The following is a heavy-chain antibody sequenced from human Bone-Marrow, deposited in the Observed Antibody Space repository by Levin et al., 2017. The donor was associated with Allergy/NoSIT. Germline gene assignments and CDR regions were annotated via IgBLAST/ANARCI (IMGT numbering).Heavy chain of an antibody. CDR3: ATGGYRSGWRGDY. V-gene: IGHV1-24*01. J-gene: IGHJ4*02. CDR1: GHTLSEIS. D-gene: IGHD6-19*01. Sequence: ASVKVSCKVSGHTLSEISMHWVRQAPGKGLEWMGGFHPEDGETIYAQKFQGRVTMTEDTATNTAYMELSSLRSEDTAVYYCATGGYRSGWRGDYWGQGTLVTVTS. CDR2: FHPEDGET.